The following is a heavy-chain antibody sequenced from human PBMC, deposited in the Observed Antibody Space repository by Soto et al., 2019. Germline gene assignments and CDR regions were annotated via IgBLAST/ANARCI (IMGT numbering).Heavy chain of an antibody. CDR2: IYHGGTT. CDR1: GYSISSGSY. J-gene: IGHJ4*01. Sequence: SETLSLTCTVSGYSISSGSYWGWIRQPPGKGPEWIASIYHGGTTFYNPSLKSRVTVSVDKSNNQFSLKLRSVTAADTAVYYCAKAHVMVAAGSTFDYWGHGTLVTVS. CDR3: AKAHVMVAAGSTFDY. D-gene: IGHD6-19*01. V-gene: IGHV4-38-2*02.